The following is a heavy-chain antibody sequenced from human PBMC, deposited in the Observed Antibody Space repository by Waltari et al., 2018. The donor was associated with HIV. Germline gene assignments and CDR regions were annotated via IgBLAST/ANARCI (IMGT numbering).Heavy chain of an antibody. Sequence: QITLKESGPTLVKPTQTLTLTCTFSRLPLSVSAVGVGWIRQAPGKAPEWLALIYGDGDERYSPSLESRLTITKDTSKNQVVLTMTNVGPVDTATYYCAHTPYDSDWAFDYWGQGTLVTVSS. J-gene: IGHJ4*02. V-gene: IGHV2-5*02. CDR3: AHTPYDSDWAFDY. D-gene: IGHD3-9*01. CDR1: RLPLSVSAVG. CDR2: IYGDGDE.